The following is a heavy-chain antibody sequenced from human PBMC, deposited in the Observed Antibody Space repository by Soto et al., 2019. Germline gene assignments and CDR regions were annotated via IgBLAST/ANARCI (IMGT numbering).Heavy chain of an antibody. V-gene: IGHV3-30*18. D-gene: IGHD6-19*01. CDR1: GFTFSSYG. Sequence: QVQLVESGGGVVQPGRSLRLSCAASGFTFSSYGMHWVRQAPGKGLEWVAVISYDGSNKYYADSVKGRFTISRDNSKNTLYLQMSRLRAEVTAVYYCAKDRRPVALAVAGIFDYWGQGTLVTVSS. CDR2: ISYDGSNK. J-gene: IGHJ4*02. CDR3: AKDRRPVALAVAGIFDY.